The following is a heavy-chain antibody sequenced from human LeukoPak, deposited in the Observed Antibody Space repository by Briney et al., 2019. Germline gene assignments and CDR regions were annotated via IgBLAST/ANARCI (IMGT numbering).Heavy chain of an antibody. D-gene: IGHD3-10*01. CDR2: IYTSGST. Sequence: SETLSLTCTVPGGSISSYYWSWIRQPAGKGLEWIGRIYTSGSTNYNPPLKSRVTMSVDTSKNQFSLKLSSVTAADTAVYYCARAGRMVRGYYFDYWGQGTLVTVSS. CDR1: GGSISSYY. V-gene: IGHV4-4*07. CDR3: ARAGRMVRGYYFDY. J-gene: IGHJ4*02.